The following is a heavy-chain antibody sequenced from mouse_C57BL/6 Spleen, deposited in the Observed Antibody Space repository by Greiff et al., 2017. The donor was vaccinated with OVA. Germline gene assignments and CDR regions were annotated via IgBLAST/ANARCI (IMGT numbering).Heavy chain of an antibody. J-gene: IGHJ4*01. V-gene: IGHV1-22*01. CDR3: ARWRDYSAMDY. CDR2: INPNNGGT. Sequence: DVKLQESGPELVKPGASVKKSCKASGYTFTDYNMHWVKQSHGKSLEWIGYINPNNGGTSYNQKFKGKATLTVNKSSSTAYMELRSLTSEDSAVYYCARWRDYSAMDYWGQGTSVTVSS. D-gene: IGHD2-12*01. CDR1: GYTFTDYN.